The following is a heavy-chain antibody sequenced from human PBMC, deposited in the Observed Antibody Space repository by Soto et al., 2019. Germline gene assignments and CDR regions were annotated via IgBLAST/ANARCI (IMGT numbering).Heavy chain of an antibody. Sequence: QVQLVQSGAEVKKPGSSVKVSCKASGGTFSSYAISWVRQAPGQGLEWMGGIIPIFGTANYAQKFQGRVTITADKLTSTAYMALSSMTAEDTAVYYCANSTRELLAPARHYDYGMDVWGQGTTVTVS. CDR1: GGTFSSYA. CDR2: IIPIFGTA. CDR3: ANSTRELLAPARHYDYGMDV. V-gene: IGHV1-69*06. J-gene: IGHJ6*02. D-gene: IGHD3-10*01.